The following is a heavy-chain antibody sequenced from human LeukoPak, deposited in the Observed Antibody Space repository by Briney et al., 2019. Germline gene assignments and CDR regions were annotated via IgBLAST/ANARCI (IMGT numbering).Heavy chain of an antibody. V-gene: IGHV1-18*01. Sequence: ASVKVSCKASGYTFTSYGISWVRQAPGQGLEWMGWISAYNGNTNYAQKLQGRVTMTTDTSTSTAYMELRSLRSDDTAVYYCARLSGQRELLGTYYYYYMDVWGKGTTVTVSS. CDR2: ISAYNGNT. CDR3: ARLSGQRELLGTYYYYYMDV. D-gene: IGHD1-26*01. CDR1: GYTFTSYG. J-gene: IGHJ6*03.